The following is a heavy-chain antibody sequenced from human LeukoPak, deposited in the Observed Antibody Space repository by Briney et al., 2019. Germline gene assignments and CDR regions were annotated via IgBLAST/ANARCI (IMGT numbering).Heavy chain of an antibody. CDR3: ARHNRQWELPRITDY. CDR2: INHSGST. V-gene: IGHV4-34*01. D-gene: IGHD1-26*01. CDR1: GGSFSGYF. Sequence: SETLSLTCAVYGGSFSGYFWSWIRQPPGKGLEWIGEINHSGSTNYNPSLKSRVTISVDTSKNQFSLKLSSVTAADTAVYYCARHNRQWELPRITDYWGQGTLVSVSS. J-gene: IGHJ4*02.